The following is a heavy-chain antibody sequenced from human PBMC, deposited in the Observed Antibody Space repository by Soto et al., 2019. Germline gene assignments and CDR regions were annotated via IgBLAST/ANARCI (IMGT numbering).Heavy chain of an antibody. CDR3: AKEAARPGPCDS. V-gene: IGHV3-23*01. Sequence: EVHLLESGGGLVQPGGSLRLSCEASGFTFSSYPMSWVRQAPGKGLEWVSGITGGGTNIYYADSVKGRITISRDNSKNTLYLQLNNLGAEDTAVYYCAKEAARPGPCDSWGQGTLVTVSS. CDR2: ITGGGTNI. CDR1: GFTFSSYP. J-gene: IGHJ4*02. D-gene: IGHD6-6*01.